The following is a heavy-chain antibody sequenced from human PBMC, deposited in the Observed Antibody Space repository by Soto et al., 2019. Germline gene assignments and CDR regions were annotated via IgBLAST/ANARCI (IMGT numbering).Heavy chain of an antibody. CDR3: ARDSSSSGFDY. J-gene: IGHJ4*02. D-gene: IGHD6-6*01. Sequence: GSLRLSCAASGFTFSSYEMNWVRQAPGRGLEWVSYISSSGSTIYYADSVKGRFTISRDNAKNSLYLQMNSLRAEDTAVYYCARDSSSSGFDYWGQGTLVTVSS. CDR1: GFTFSSYE. V-gene: IGHV3-48*03. CDR2: ISSSGSTI.